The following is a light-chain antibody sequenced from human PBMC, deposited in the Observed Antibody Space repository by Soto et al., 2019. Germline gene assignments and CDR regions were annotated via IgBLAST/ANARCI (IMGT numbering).Light chain of an antibody. CDR1: QSVSSSY. Sequence: EIVLTQSPGTLSLSPGERATLSCRASQSVSSSYLAWYQQKPGQAPRLLIYGASSRATGIPDRFSGSGSGTDFTLTISRLEPEDFAVYYCQQYRSSPPITFGQGTRREIK. CDR2: GAS. CDR3: QQYRSSPPIT. V-gene: IGKV3-20*01. J-gene: IGKJ5*01.